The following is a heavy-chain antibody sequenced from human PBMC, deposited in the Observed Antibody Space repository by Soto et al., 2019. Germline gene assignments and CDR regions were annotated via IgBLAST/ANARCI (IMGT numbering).Heavy chain of an antibody. Sequence: QVQLQESGPGLVKPSQTLSLTCTVSGGSISSGGYYWSWIRQHPGKGLEWIGYIYYSVSTYYNPSLKSRVTISVDTSKNQCSLKLSSVTDADTAVYYCARDRDCGGDWRGAFDIWGQVTMVTVSS. D-gene: IGHD2-21*02. CDR2: IYYSVST. CDR3: ARDRDCGGDWRGAFDI. J-gene: IGHJ3*02. V-gene: IGHV4-31*03. CDR1: GGSISSGGYY.